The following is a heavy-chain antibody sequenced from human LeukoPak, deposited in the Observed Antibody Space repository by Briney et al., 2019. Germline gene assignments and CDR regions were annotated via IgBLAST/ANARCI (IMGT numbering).Heavy chain of an antibody. CDR3: AKDINGDYVPGLRGNWYFDL. J-gene: IGHJ2*01. CDR1: GFTFSNYW. D-gene: IGHD4-17*01. Sequence: GGSLRLSCAASGFTFSNYWMAWVRQAPGKGLEWVANMKQDGGEKYYVDSVKGRFTISRDNAKNSLYLQMNSLRAEDMALYYCAKDINGDYVPGLRGNWYFDLWGRGTLVTVSS. V-gene: IGHV3-7*03. CDR2: MKQDGGEK.